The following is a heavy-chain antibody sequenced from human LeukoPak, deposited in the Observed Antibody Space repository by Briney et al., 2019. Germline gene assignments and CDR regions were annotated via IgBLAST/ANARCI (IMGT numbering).Heavy chain of an antibody. D-gene: IGHD2-21*02. V-gene: IGHV3-7*01. J-gene: IGHJ4*02. CDR1: GFTFSTYW. CDR2: IKTDGSEK. Sequence: SGGSLRLSCAASGFTFSTYWMTWVRQAPGKGLEWVANIKTDGSEKNYVDSVKGRLTISRDNAKNSLFLQMDSLRAEDTAVYYCVRDGKYYCGDAWYDFYDYWGQGSLVTVSS. CDR3: VRDGKYYCGDAWYDFYDY.